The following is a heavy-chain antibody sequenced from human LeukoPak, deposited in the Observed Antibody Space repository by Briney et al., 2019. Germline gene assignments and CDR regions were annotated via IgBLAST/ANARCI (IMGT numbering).Heavy chain of an antibody. J-gene: IGHJ4*02. V-gene: IGHV3-33*06. D-gene: IGHD4-11*01. Sequence: GGSLRLSCAASGFTFSHYGFHWVRQAPGKGLEWVAVIWNDGSNKYYGDSVKGRFIIYRDDSQNTVYLQMNSLRAEDTAVYYCAKDAQRGFDYSNSLEYWGQGSLVTVSS. CDR3: AKDAQRGFDYSNSLEY. CDR1: GFTFSHYG. CDR2: IWNDGSNK.